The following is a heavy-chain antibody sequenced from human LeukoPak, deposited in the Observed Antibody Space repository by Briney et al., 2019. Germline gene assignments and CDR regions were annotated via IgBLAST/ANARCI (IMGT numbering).Heavy chain of an antibody. V-gene: IGHV3-21*01. D-gene: IGHD3-10*01. Sequence: GGSLRLSCAASGFTFRSYSMNWVRQAPGKGLDWVSSISSSSSYIYYADSVKGRFTISRDNAKNSLYLQMNSVRAEDTAVYYCAGAGYYYGMDVWGKGTTVTVSS. CDR3: AGAGYYYGMDV. CDR2: ISSSSSYI. J-gene: IGHJ6*04. CDR1: GFTFRSYS.